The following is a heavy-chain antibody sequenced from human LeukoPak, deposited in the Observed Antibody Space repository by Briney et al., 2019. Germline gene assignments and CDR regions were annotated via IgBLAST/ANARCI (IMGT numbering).Heavy chain of an antibody. D-gene: IGHD3-3*01. Sequence: PGGTLRLSCAASGFTFSSYGMSWVRQAPGKGLEWVAVISYDGSNKYYADSVKGRFTISRDNSKNTLYLQMNSLRAEDTAVYYCARVGETIVLRFLEWLFPNDYWGQGTLVTVSS. CDR3: ARVGETIVLRFLEWLFPNDY. CDR2: ISYDGSNK. CDR1: GFTFSSYG. V-gene: IGHV3-30*03. J-gene: IGHJ4*02.